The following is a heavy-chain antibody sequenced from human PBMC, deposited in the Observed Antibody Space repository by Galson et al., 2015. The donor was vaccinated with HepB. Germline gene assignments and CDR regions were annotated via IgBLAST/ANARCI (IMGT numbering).Heavy chain of an antibody. Sequence: LSLTCTVSGGSISSDFWTWIRQSPGKGLEWIGYTPYSGSTNYIPSLKSRVTMSVDTSKNQFSLKLSSVTAADTAVYYCSRSPENSNGVGYWGQGTLVTVSS. J-gene: IGHJ4*02. CDR2: TPYSGST. V-gene: IGHV4-59*01. CDR3: SRSPENSNGVGY. D-gene: IGHD5-18*01. CDR1: GGSISSDF.